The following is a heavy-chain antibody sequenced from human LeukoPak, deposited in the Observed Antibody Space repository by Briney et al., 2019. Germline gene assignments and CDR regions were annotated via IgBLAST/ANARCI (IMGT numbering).Heavy chain of an antibody. V-gene: IGHV3-23*01. CDR2: ISGSGDNT. Sequence: GGSLRLSCTASGFTFSGFAMSWVRRTPGKGLEWVSGISGSGDNTLYAASVKGRFTISRDNSKNTLYLELNSLRAEDTAIYYCAKMKGHPLQKYYMDVWGQGTTVTVSS. CDR3: AKMKGHPLQKYYMDV. CDR1: GFTFSGFA. J-gene: IGHJ6*01. D-gene: IGHD2/OR15-2a*01.